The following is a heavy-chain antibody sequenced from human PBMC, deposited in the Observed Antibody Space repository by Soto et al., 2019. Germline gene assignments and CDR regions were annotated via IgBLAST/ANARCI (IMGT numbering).Heavy chain of an antibody. Sequence: EVQLLESGGGLVQPGGSLRLSCAASGFTFSSYAMSWVRQAPGKGLEWVSAISGSGGSTYYADSVKGRFTISRDNSKNALYLQMNSLRAEDTAVYYCAKDTYDFWSGYYDPYYFDYWGQGTLVTVSS. V-gene: IGHV3-23*01. CDR1: GFTFSSYA. CDR3: AKDTYDFWSGYYDPYYFDY. CDR2: ISGSGGST. J-gene: IGHJ4*02. D-gene: IGHD3-3*01.